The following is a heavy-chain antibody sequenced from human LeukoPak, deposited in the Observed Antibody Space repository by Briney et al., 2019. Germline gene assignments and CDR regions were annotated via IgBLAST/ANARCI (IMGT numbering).Heavy chain of an antibody. Sequence: PGGSLRLSCAASGFTFSSYGMHWVRQAPGKGLEWVAVIWYDGSNKYYADSVKGRFTISRDNSKNTLYLQMNSLRAEDTAVYYCATSGYEQGFFDYWGQGTLITVSS. CDR1: GFTFSSYG. J-gene: IGHJ4*02. CDR3: ATSGYEQGFFDY. V-gene: IGHV3-33*01. CDR2: IWYDGSNK. D-gene: IGHD5-12*01.